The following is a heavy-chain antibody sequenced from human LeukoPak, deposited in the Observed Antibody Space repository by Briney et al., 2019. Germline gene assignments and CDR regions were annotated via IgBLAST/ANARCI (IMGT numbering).Heavy chain of an antibody. D-gene: IGHD6-6*01. Sequence: KPSETLSLTCTVSGYSISSGYYWGWIRQPPGKGLEWIGNIYHSGSTYYNPSLKSRVTISLDTSKNQFSLRLSSVTAADTAVYHCATDSSSYDAFDIWGQGTMVTVSS. J-gene: IGHJ3*02. CDR3: ATDSSSYDAFDI. CDR1: GYSISSGYY. CDR2: IYHSGST. V-gene: IGHV4-38-2*02.